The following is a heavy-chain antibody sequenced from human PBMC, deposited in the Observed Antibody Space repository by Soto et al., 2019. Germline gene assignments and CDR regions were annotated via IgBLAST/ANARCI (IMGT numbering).Heavy chain of an antibody. CDR2: IYYSGST. V-gene: IGHV4-30-4*01. CDR3: ARDGSSGYYYPHY. J-gene: IGHJ4*02. CDR1: GGSISSGDYY. D-gene: IGHD3-22*01. Sequence: SETLSLTCTVSGGSISSGDYYWSWIRQPPGKGLEWIGYIYYSGSTYYNPSLKSRVTISVDTSKNQFSLKLSSVTAADTPVYYCARDGSSGYYYPHYWGQGTLVTVSS.